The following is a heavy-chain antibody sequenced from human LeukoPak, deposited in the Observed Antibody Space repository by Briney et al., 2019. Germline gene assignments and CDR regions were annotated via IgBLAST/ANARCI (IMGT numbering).Heavy chain of an antibody. J-gene: IGHJ5*02. D-gene: IGHD6-19*01. V-gene: IGHV4-59*08. CDR3: ARQGTVATRFDP. CDR2: MYYSGST. Sequence: PSETLSLTCTASGGSISYYYWSWIRQPPGKGLEWIGCMYYSGSTNYNPSLTSRVTISVDTSKNQFSLKLRYVTAADTAVYYCARQGTVATRFDPWGQGTLVTVSS. CDR1: GGSISYYY.